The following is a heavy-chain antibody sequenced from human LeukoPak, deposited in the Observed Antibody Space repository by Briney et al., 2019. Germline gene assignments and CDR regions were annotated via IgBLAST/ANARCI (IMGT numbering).Heavy chain of an antibody. J-gene: IGHJ6*03. Sequence: SETLSLTCTVSGGSISSSSYYWGWIRQPPGKGLEWIGSIYYSGSTYYNPSLKSRVTISVDTSKNQFSLKLSSVTAADTAVYYCARKLGPSYYYYMDVWGKGTTVTVSS. V-gene: IGHV4-39*07. CDR1: GGSISSSSYY. CDR2: IYYSGST. CDR3: ARKLGPSYYYYMDV. D-gene: IGHD1-7*01.